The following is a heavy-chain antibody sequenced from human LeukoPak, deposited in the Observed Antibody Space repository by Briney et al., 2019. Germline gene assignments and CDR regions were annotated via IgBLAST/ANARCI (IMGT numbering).Heavy chain of an antibody. D-gene: IGHD3-22*01. V-gene: IGHV1-24*01. Sequence: ASVEVSCKVSGYTLTELSMHWVRQAPGKGLEWMGGFDPEDGETIYAQKFQGRVTMTEDTSTDTAYMELSSLRSEDTAVYYCATPKKLYYYDSSGTDGMDVWGQGTTVTVSS. CDR1: GYTLTELS. CDR3: ATPKKLYYYDSSGTDGMDV. CDR2: FDPEDGET. J-gene: IGHJ6*02.